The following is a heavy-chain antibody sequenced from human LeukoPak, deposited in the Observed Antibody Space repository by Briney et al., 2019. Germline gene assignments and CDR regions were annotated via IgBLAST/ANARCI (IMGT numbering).Heavy chain of an antibody. V-gene: IGHV4-34*01. Sequence: SETLSLTCAVYGESFSGYYWSWIRQPPGKGLEWIGEINHSGSANYNPSLKRRVTISVDTSKNQFSLKLSSVTAADTAVYYCARHRDGYSNQAFDYWGQGTLVTVSS. J-gene: IGHJ4*02. CDR2: INHSGSA. D-gene: IGHD5-24*01. CDR1: GESFSGYY. CDR3: ARHRDGYSNQAFDY.